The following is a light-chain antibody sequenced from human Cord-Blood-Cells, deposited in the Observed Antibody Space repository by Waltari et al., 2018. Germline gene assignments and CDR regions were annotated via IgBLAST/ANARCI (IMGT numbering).Light chain of an antibody. Sequence: DIQMTQSPSTLSASVGDRVTITCRASQSISSWLAWYQQKPGKAPKLLIYDASSLESGVPSRFSGSGSGTEFTLTISSLQPDDFATNYWQQYNSYSPWTFGQGTKVEIK. CDR2: DAS. J-gene: IGKJ1*01. CDR3: QQYNSYSPWT. V-gene: IGKV1-5*01. CDR1: QSISSW.